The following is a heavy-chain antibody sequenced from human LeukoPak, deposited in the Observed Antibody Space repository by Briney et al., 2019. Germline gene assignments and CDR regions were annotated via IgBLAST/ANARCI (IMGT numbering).Heavy chain of an antibody. D-gene: IGHD2-2*01. CDR1: GGSFSGYY. CDR3: ATAPGYCSSTSCLWYYGMDV. V-gene: IGHV4-34*01. CDR2: INHSGST. Sequence: SETLSLTCAVYGGSFSGYYWSWIRQPPGKGLEWIGDINHSGSTNYNPSLKSRVTISVDTSKNQFSLKLSSVTAADTAVYYCATAPGYCSSTSCLWYYGMDVWGQGTTVTVSS. J-gene: IGHJ6*02.